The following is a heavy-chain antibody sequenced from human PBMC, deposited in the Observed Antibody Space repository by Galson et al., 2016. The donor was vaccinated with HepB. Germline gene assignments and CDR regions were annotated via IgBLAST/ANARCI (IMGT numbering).Heavy chain of an antibody. CDR3: AKEAGTENWFFEL. CDR1: GFTFSNYG. V-gene: IGHV3-30*02. D-gene: IGHD6-19*01. CDR2: IPSDGSNT. J-gene: IGHJ2*01. Sequence: SLRLSCAASGFTFSNYGMHWVRQAPGKGLEWLALIPSDGSNTYYAKSVRGRFTISRDNSNNTLHFHTNSLRPEDTAVYYCAKEAGTENWFFELWGRGTLVTVSS.